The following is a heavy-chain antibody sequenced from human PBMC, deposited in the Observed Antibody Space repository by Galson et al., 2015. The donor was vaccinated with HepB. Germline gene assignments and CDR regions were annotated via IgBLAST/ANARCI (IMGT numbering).Heavy chain of an antibody. V-gene: IGHV3-7*03. CDR2: IKQDGSEK. Sequence: SLRLSCAVSGFTFSSYWMSWVRQAPGKGLEWVANIKQDGSEKYYVDSVKGRFTISRDNAKNSLYLQMNSPRAEDTAVYYCASFPAWGQGTLVTVSS. J-gene: IGHJ5*02. CDR3: ASFPA. CDR1: GFTFSSYW.